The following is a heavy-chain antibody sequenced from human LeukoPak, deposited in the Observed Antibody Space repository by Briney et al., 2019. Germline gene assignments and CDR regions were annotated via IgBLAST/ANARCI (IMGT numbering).Heavy chain of an antibody. CDR2: ISSSSSYI. CDR3: ARDYGTYYYGMDV. V-gene: IGHV3-21*01. CDR1: GFTFSSYS. D-gene: IGHD4-17*01. Sequence: GGSLRLSCGASGFTFSSYSMNWVRQAPGKGLEWVSSISSSSSYIYYADSVKGRFTISRDNAKNSLYLQMNSLRAEDTAVYYCARDYGTYYYGMDVWGQGTTVTVSS. J-gene: IGHJ6*02.